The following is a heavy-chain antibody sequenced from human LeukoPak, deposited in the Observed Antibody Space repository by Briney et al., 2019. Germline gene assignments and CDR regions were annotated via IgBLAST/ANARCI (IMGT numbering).Heavy chain of an antibody. CDR2: INWNGGGT. CDR1: GFSFKDYG. J-gene: IGHJ6*02. CDR3: AKHLTATNTYIFFGLDV. V-gene: IGHV3-9*01. D-gene: IGHD1-26*01. Sequence: PGGSLRLSCAATGFSFKDYGMHSVRQPPGKGLEWVSAINWNGGGTDYADSVKGRFTISRENAKNSLYLQLSSLSPEDTALYYCAKHLTATNTYIFFGLDVWGQGTSVTVSS.